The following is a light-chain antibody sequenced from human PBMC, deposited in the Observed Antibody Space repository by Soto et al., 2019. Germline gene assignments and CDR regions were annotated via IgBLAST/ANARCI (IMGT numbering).Light chain of an antibody. CDR3: QQYGDSPKYT. CDR1: QSMSSDY. V-gene: IGKV3-20*01. Sequence: ERLLTQSPGTLSLSPGETATLSCRASQSMSSDYVAWYQQKPGQAPRLLIFGASSMATGIPDRFSGSGSGTYFSLTINRLEPEDFAVYYCQQYGDSPKYTFGQGTKLEIK. CDR2: GAS. J-gene: IGKJ2*01.